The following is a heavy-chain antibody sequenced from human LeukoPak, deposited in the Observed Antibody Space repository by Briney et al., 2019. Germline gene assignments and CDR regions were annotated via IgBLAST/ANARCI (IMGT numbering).Heavy chain of an antibody. CDR1: GGSISSYY. CDR2: IYTSGST. CDR3: ARESSRSGSYYFGFWFDP. D-gene: IGHD3-10*01. V-gene: IGHV4-4*07. Sequence: SETLSLTCTVSGGSISSYYWSWIRQPAGKGLEWIGRIYTSGSTNYNPSLKSRVTISVDTSKNQFSLKLSSVTAADTAVYYCARESSRSGSYYFGFWFDPWGQGTLVTVSS. J-gene: IGHJ5*02.